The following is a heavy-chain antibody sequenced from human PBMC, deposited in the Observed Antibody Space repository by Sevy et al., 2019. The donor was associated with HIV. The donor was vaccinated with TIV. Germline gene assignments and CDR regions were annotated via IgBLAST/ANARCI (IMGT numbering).Heavy chain of an antibody. CDR2: IKEDGSEK. V-gene: IGHV3-7*01. CDR3: ARDAGYCSRTSCYRGYYFDY. Sequence: GGSLRLSCAASGFTFSGNWMSWVRQAPGKGLEWVADIKEDGSEKYYVDSVKGRFTISRDNAKKSLYLQMNNLRAEDTAVYYCARDAGYCSRTSCYRGYYFDYWGQGTLVTVSS. CDR1: GFTFSGNW. D-gene: IGHD2-2*02. J-gene: IGHJ4*02.